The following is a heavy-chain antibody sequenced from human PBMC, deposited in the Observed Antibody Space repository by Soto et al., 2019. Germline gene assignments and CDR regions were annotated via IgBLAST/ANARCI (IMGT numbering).Heavy chain of an antibody. J-gene: IGHJ6*03. D-gene: IGHD3-16*01. Sequence: GGSLRLSCAASGFTFSSYAMSWVRQAPGKGLEWVSAISVGDGSTYYADSVKGRFTISRDNSKNTLYLQMNSLRAEDTAVYYCAKAFMITYHMDVWGKGTTVTVSS. CDR3: AKAFMITYHMDV. CDR2: ISVGDGST. CDR1: GFTFSSYA. V-gene: IGHV3-23*01.